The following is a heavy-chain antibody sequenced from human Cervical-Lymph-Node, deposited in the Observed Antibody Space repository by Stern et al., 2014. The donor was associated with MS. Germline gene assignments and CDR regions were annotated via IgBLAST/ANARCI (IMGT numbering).Heavy chain of an antibody. CDR1: GFTFSSYS. Sequence: EMQLVESGGGLVKTGGSLRLACAASGFTFSSYSMNWVRQAPGKGLEWVASISNDNRYIYHADSVKGRFTISRDNAKNSLYLQMDSLRVEDTAVYYCAKTKVVVLNCFDHWGQGALVTVSS. J-gene: IGHJ5*02. V-gene: IGHV3-21*01. D-gene: IGHD3-22*01. CDR3: AKTKVVVLNCFDH. CDR2: ISNDNRYI.